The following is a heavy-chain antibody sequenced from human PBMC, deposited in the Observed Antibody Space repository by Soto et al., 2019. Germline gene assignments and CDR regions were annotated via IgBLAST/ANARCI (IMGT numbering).Heavy chain of an antibody. CDR1: GGCIRGADDS. CDR2: IYNSGST. Sequence: SETLSLACAASGGCIRGADDSWTWIRQPTGKGLEWIGFIYNSGSTYYNSSLKSRVTISVDRSKNHFFLNLTSVTAADTDVYYCATYRKFFQIWGQGTKVTVSS. V-gene: IGHV4-30-2*01. CDR3: ATYRKFFQI. J-gene: IGHJ3*02.